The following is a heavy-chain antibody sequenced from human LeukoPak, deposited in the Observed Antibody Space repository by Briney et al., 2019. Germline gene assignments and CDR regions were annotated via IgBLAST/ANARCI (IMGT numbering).Heavy chain of an antibody. Sequence: SGGSLRLSCAASGFTFSSYRMNWVRQAPGKGLEWVSSISSSSSYIYYADSVKGRFTISRDNAKNSLYLQMNSLRAEDTAVYYCARDDFWSGYYEGYFDYWGQGTLVTVSS. V-gene: IGHV3-21*01. CDR2: ISSSSSYI. J-gene: IGHJ4*02. D-gene: IGHD3-3*01. CDR1: GFTFSSYR. CDR3: ARDDFWSGYYEGYFDY.